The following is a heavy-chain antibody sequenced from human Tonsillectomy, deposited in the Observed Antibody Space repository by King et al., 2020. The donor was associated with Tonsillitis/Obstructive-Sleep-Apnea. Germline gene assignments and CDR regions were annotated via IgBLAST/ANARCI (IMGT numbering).Heavy chain of an antibody. Sequence: VQLVESGGGLVKPGGSLRLSCAASGFTFSSYTMNWVRRASGKGLEWVSSISSSSSYIYYADSMKGRFTISRDNAKNSLYLQMNSLRAEDTAVYYCARDLDCSGGSCPFDYWGQGTLVTVSS. CDR1: GFTFSSYT. CDR2: ISSSSSYI. CDR3: ARDLDCSGGSCPFDY. D-gene: IGHD2-15*01. V-gene: IGHV3-21*01. J-gene: IGHJ4*02.